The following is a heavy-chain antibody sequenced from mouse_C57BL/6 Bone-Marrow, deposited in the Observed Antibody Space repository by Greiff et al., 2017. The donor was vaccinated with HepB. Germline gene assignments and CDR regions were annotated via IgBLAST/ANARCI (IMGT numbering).Heavy chain of an antibody. CDR2: IHPNSGST. Sequence: VQLHQPGAELVKPGASVQLSCKASGYTFTSYWMHWLEPRPGQGLEWIGLIHPNSGSTNYNEKFKSKATLTVDKSSSTAYMQLSSLTSEDSAVYYCSIITTFNFDYWGQGTTLTVSS. CDR3: SIITTFNFDY. D-gene: IGHD1-1*01. J-gene: IGHJ2*01. V-gene: IGHV1-64*01. CDR1: GYTFTSYW.